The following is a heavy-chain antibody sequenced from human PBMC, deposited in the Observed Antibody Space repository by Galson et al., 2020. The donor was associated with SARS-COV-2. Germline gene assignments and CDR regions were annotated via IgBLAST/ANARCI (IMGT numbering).Heavy chain of an antibody. D-gene: IGHD6-19*01. J-gene: IGHJ1*01. V-gene: IGHV5-51*01. Sequence: GEYLKISCKGSGYSFTSYWIGWVRQMPGKGLEWMGIIYPGDSDTRYSPSFQGQVTISADKSISTAYLQWSSLKASDTAMYYWARLLTDSSGWSIEYFQHWGQGTLVTVSS. CDR1: GYSFTSYW. CDR3: ARLLTDSSGWSIEYFQH. CDR2: IYPGDSDT.